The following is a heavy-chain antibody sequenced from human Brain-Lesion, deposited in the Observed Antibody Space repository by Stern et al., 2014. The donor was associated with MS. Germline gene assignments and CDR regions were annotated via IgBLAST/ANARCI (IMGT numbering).Heavy chain of an antibody. CDR1: GGSISSSSYY. CDR3: AKLWLGELPESPFDY. V-gene: IGHV4-39*01. CDR2: IYYRGST. J-gene: IGHJ4*02. Sequence: QVQLVQSGPGLVKPSETLSLTCTVSGGSISSSSYYWGWIRQPPGQGLEWIGSIYYRGSTYYNPSLKSGVTISRDPSKTQFSLRLSSVTAADTAVYFCAKLWLGELPESPFDYWGQGTLVTVSS. D-gene: IGHD3-10*01.